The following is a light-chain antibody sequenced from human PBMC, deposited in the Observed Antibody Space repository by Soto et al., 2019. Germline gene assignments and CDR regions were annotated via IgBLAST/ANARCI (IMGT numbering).Light chain of an antibody. CDR3: QQYNKWTWT. CDR2: GAS. J-gene: IGKJ1*01. CDR1: QSARSS. V-gene: IGKV3-15*01. Sequence: ELVMPKSPATLSVPPGERAPPYCRASQSARSSLAWYQEKTGQDPRIIIYGASTGATGIPARFSGSESGTDFNLTISGLQSEESAVYECQQYNKWTWTVGPWTKVEI.